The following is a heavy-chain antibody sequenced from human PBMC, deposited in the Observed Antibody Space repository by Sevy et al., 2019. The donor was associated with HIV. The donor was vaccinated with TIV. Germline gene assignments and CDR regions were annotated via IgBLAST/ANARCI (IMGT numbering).Heavy chain of an antibody. J-gene: IGHJ4*02. Sequence: GGSLRLSCAASGFTFGGSDMHWVRQVKGKGLEWISSIGTLADTFYADSVKGRFTISRDNAQSYLYLHMSSLKVGDTALYFCVRGLQTHCDRTACPLDYWGQGTLVTVSS. V-gene: IGHV3-13*01. CDR3: VRGLQTHCDRTACPLDY. CDR2: IGTLADT. D-gene: IGHD2-21*01. CDR1: GFTFGGSD.